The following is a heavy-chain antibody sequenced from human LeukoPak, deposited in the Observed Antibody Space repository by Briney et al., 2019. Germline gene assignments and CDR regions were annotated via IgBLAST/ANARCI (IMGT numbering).Heavy chain of an antibody. CDR2: IKQDGSEK. V-gene: IGHV3-7*01. CDR1: GFTFSSYW. J-gene: IGHJ5*02. D-gene: IGHD6-19*01. Sequence: GGSLRLSCAASGFTFSSYWMSWVRQAPGKVLEWVANIKQDGSEKYYVDSVKGRFTISRDNAKNSLYLQMNSLRAEDTAVYYCARDASDSSGWYNWFDPWGQGTLVTVSS. CDR3: ARDASDSSGWYNWFDP.